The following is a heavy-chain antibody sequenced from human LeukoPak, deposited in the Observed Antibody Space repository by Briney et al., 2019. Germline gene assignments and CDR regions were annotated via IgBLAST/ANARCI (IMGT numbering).Heavy chain of an antibody. CDR2: ISSSSSYI. J-gene: IGHJ6*03. D-gene: IGHD3-3*01. V-gene: IGHV3-21*01. Sequence: GGSLRLSCAASGFTFSSYSMNWVRQVPGKGLEWVSSISSSSSYIYYADSVKGRFTISRDNAKNSLYLQMNSLRAEDTAVYYCARADFWSGQAHMDVWGKGTTVTVSS. CDR3: ARADFWSGQAHMDV. CDR1: GFTFSSYS.